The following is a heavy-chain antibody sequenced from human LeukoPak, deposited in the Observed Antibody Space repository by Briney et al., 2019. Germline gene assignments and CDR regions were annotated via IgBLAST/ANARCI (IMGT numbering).Heavy chain of an antibody. J-gene: IGHJ4*02. CDR2: ISSSSSTI. V-gene: IGHV3-48*01. CDR3: ARDPRYVGFDY. D-gene: IGHD1-26*01. Sequence: PGGSLRLSCAASGFTFSRYSMNWVRQAPGKGLEWVSYISSSSSTIYYADSVKGRFTISRDNAKNSLYLQMNSLRADDTAVYYCARDPRYVGFDYWGQGTLVTVSS. CDR1: GFTFSRYS.